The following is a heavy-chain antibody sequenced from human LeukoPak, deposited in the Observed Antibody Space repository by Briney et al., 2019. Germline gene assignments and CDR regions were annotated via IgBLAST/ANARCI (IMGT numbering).Heavy chain of an antibody. D-gene: IGHD3-10*01. CDR2: INHSGST. V-gene: IGHV4-34*01. CDR1: GGSFSGYC. Sequence: PSETLSLTCAVYGGSFSGYCWSWIRQPPGKGLEWIGEINHSGSTNYNPSLKSRVTISVDTSKNQFSLKLSSVTAADTAVYYCARVKRLGGYYYYYYMDVWGKGTSVTVSS. CDR3: ARVKRLGGYYYYYYMDV. J-gene: IGHJ6*03.